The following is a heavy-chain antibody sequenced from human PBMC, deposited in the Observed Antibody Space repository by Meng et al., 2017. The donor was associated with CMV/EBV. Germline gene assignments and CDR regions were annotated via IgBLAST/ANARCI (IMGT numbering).Heavy chain of an antibody. J-gene: IGHJ6*02. D-gene: IGHD2-2*01. CDR2: IIPIFGTA. V-gene: IGHV1-69*05. CDR1: GGTFSSYA. CDR3: ARADIVVVPAAPRFRYYYYGMDV. Sequence: SVKVSCKASGGTFSSYAISWVRQAPGQGLEWVGGIIPIFGTANYAQKFQGRVTITTDESTSTAYMELSSLRSEDTAVYYCARADIVVVPAAPRFRYYYYGMDVWGQGTTVTVSS.